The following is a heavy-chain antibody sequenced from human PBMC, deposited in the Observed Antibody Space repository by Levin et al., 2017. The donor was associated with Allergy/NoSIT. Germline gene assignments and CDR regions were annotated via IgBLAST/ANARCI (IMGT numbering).Heavy chain of an antibody. J-gene: IGHJ4*02. Sequence: SETLSLTCTVSGGSISSSSYYWGWIRQPPGKGLEWIGSIYYSGSTYYNPSLKSRVTISVDTSKNQFSLKLSSVTAADTAVYYCARRKTMVRGVIRPIFDYWGQGTLVTVSS. D-gene: IGHD3-10*01. CDR2: IYYSGST. CDR3: ARRKTMVRGVIRPIFDY. CDR1: GGSISSSSYY. V-gene: IGHV4-39*01.